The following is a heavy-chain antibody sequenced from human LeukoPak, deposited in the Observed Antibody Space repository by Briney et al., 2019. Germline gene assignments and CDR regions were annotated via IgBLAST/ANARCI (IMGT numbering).Heavy chain of an antibody. CDR2: INSDGSST. V-gene: IGHV3-74*01. Sequence: GGSLRLSCAASGFTFSSYWMHWVRQAPGKGLVWVSRINSDGSSTSYADSVKGRFTISRDNAKNTLYLQTNSLRAEDTAVYYCVSGYDNYYYYYYMDVWGKGTTVTVSS. J-gene: IGHJ6*03. CDR3: VSGYDNYYYYYYMDV. D-gene: IGHD5-12*01. CDR1: GFTFSSYW.